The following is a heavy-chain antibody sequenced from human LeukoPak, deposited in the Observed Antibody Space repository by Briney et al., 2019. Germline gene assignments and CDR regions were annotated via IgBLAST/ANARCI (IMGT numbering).Heavy chain of an antibody. CDR2: MNSNSGNT. D-gene: IGHD3-9*01. V-gene: IGHV1-8*01. J-gene: IGHJ3*02. CDR3: ARGRELRYFDWLSDPLDAFDI. CDR1: GYTFTSYD. Sequence: ASVKVSCKSSGYTFTSYDINWVRQATGQGVEWMGWMNSNSGNTGYAQKFQGRVTMTRNTSISTAYMELSSLRSEDTAVYYCARGRELRYFDWLSDPLDAFDIWGQGSMVTVSS.